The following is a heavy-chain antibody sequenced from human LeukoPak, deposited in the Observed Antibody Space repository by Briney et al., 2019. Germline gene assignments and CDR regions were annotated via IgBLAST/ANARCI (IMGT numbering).Heavy chain of an antibody. D-gene: IGHD3-3*01. Sequence: GASVKVSCKASGYTCTSYDINWVRQANGQGLEWMGWMNPNSGNTGYAQKFQGRVTMTRNTSISTAYMELSSLRSEDTAVYYCARVEGAVRITIFGVVIRYNWFDPWGQGTLVTVSS. CDR1: GYTCTSYD. CDR3: ARVEGAVRITIFGVVIRYNWFDP. CDR2: MNPNSGNT. V-gene: IGHV1-8*01. J-gene: IGHJ5*02.